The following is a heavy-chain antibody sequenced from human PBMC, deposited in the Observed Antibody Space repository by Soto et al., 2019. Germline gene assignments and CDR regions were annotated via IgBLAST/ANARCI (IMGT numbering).Heavy chain of an antibody. J-gene: IGHJ4*02. V-gene: IGHV6-1*01. Sequence: PSQTLSLTCAISGDSVSSKSATWNWIRQSPSRGLEWLGRTYYRSKWSTDYAASVKGRITVSPDTSKNQFSLRLNSVTPEDTAVYYCARALAGSYDYWGQGTLVTVSS. CDR2: TYYRSKWST. CDR3: ARALAGSYDY. CDR1: GDSVSSKSAT. D-gene: IGHD1-26*01.